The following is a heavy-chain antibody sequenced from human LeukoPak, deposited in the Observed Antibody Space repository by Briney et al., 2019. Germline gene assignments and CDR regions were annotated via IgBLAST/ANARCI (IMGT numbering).Heavy chain of an antibody. CDR1: GDSISSHY. CDR3: ARRIAADFDYYYMDV. J-gene: IGHJ6*03. Sequence: SETLSLTCTVSGDSISSHYWSWVRQPPGKGLEWIGYIYYSGSTNYNPSLKSRVTISVDTSKNQFSLKLSSVTAADTAVYYCARRIAADFDYYYMDVWGKGTTVNVSS. V-gene: IGHV4-59*11. D-gene: IGHD6-13*01. CDR2: IYYSGST.